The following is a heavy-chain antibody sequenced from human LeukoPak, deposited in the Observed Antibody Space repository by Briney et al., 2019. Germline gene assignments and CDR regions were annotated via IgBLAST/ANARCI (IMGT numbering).Heavy chain of an antibody. CDR3: AKVSAWAMVGATYFDY. J-gene: IGHJ4*02. V-gene: IGHV3-7*05. D-gene: IGHD1-26*01. CDR1: GFTFSSNW. Sequence: GGSLRLSCAASGFTFSSNWMSWVRQAPGQGLEWVANIKEDGSEKDYVDSVKGRFTISRDNSKNTVYLQMNSLRAEDTAVYYCAKVSAWAMVGATYFDYWGQGTLVTVSS. CDR2: IKEDGSEK.